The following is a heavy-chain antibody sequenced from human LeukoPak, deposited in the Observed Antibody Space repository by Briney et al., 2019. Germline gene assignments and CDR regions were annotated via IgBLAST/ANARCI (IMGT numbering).Heavy chain of an antibody. CDR1: GGSFSGYY. J-gene: IGHJ4*02. Sequence: SETLSLTCAVYGGSFSGYYWSWIRQPPGKGLEWIGEINHSGSTNYNPSLKSRVTISVDTSKNQFSLKLSSVTAADTAVYYCARFSCSSTSCLSRGRMGNDYWGQGTLVTVSS. V-gene: IGHV4-34*01. CDR3: ARFSCSSTSCLSRGRMGNDY. D-gene: IGHD2-2*01. CDR2: INHSGST.